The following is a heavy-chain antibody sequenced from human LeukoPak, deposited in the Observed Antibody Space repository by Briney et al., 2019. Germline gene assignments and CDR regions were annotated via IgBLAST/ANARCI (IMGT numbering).Heavy chain of an antibody. Sequence: PGGSLRLSCAASGFTFSNAWMSRVRQAPGKGLEWVGRIKSKTDGGTTDYAAPVKGRFTISRDDSKNTLYLQMNSLKTEDTAVYYCTTDSYYYDSSGYYYQYYFDYWGQGTLVTVSS. J-gene: IGHJ4*02. V-gene: IGHV3-15*01. CDR1: GFTFSNAW. D-gene: IGHD3-22*01. CDR3: TTDSYYYDSSGYYYQYYFDY. CDR2: IKSKTDGGTT.